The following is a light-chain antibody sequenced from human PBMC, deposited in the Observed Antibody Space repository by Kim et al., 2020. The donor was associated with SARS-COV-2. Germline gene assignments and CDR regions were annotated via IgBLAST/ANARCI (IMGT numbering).Light chain of an antibody. CDR1: QGVRNW. Sequence: DIQMTQSPSSVSASVGDRVTITCRASQGVRNWLAWYQQKPGKAPKLLISFASNLQSGVPSRFSGSGSGTDFTLTISRLQPEDFATYYCKQSDSFPLTFGAGTKVDIK. CDR3: KQSDSFPLT. CDR2: FAS. V-gene: IGKV1-12*01. J-gene: IGKJ4*01.